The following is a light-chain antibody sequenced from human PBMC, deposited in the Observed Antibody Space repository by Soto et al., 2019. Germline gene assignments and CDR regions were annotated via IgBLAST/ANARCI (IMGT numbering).Light chain of an antibody. CDR1: QSVSTN. CDR2: GAS. CDR3: QQYNNWPPIT. Sequence: ENVLTQSPRTLSLSPGERATLSCRASQSVSTNLAWYQQKPGQAPRLLIYGASTRATGIPARFSGSGSGTEFTLTISSLQSEDFAVYYCQQYNNWPPITFGHGTRLEIK. J-gene: IGKJ5*01. V-gene: IGKV3-15*01.